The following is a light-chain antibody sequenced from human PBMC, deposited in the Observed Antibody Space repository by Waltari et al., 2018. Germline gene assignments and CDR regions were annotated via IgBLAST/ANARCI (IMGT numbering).Light chain of an antibody. CDR1: QGVGKY. CDR2: HAS. V-gene: IGKV3-20*01. J-gene: IGKJ1*01. CDR3: QKYDFLPAT. Sequence: ENVLTQSPGTLSLSPGERATLSCRASQGVGKYLAWHQQRPGQAPRLLLYHASIRATGIPDRFSGSGFGTDFSPTISRLEPEDFAVYYCQKYDFLPATFGQGP.